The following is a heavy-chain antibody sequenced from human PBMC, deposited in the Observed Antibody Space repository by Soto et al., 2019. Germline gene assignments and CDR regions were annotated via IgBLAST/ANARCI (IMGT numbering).Heavy chain of an antibody. V-gene: IGHV3-33*01. CDR2: IWYEGSNK. CDR3: ARDGTIMSWAPVYYGMDV. CDR1: GFTFSSYG. J-gene: IGHJ6*02. D-gene: IGHD6-13*01. Sequence: QVQLVESGGGVVQPGRSLRLSCAASGFTFSSYGMHWVRQAPGKGLEWVAVIWYEGSNKYYADSVKGRFTISIDNSKKTLYLQMNSLRAEDTAVYYCARDGTIMSWAPVYYGMDVWGQGTTVTVSS.